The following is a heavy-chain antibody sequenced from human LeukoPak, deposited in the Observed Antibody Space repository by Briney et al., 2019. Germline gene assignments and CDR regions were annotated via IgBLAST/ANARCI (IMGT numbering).Heavy chain of an antibody. CDR1: GFTLSSYW. CDR3: ARGVSSHAY. Sequence: GGSLRLSCAASGFTLSSYWMSWVRQAPGKGLEWVANIKQDGSEKYYVDSVKGRFTISRDNAKNSLYLQMNSLRAEDTAVYYCARGVSSHAYWGQGTLVTVSS. CDR2: IKQDGSEK. V-gene: IGHV3-7*01. D-gene: IGHD3-10*01. J-gene: IGHJ4*02.